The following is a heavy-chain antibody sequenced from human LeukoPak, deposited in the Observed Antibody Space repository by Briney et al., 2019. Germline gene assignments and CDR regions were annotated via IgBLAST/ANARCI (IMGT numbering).Heavy chain of an antibody. CDR3: ATSRTFDY. J-gene: IGHJ4*02. V-gene: IGHV3-53*01. Sequence: PGGSLRLSCAASGFTVSSSYMSWVRQAPGKGLEWVSVIYSGGSTYYADSVKGRFTISRDNAKNTVYLQMNSLRAEDTAVYYCATSRTFDYWGQGTLVTVSS. CDR1: GFTVSSSY. CDR2: IYSGGST. D-gene: IGHD1-1*01.